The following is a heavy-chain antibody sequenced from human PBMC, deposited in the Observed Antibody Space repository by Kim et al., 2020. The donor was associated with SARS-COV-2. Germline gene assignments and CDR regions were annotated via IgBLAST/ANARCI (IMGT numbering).Heavy chain of an antibody. CDR3: ARSSYYYGSGSYYY. Sequence: NPYLKSRVTISVDTSKNQFSLKLSSVTAADTAVYYCARSSYYYGSGSYYYWGQGTLVTVSS. J-gene: IGHJ4*02. D-gene: IGHD3-10*01. V-gene: IGHV4-39*01.